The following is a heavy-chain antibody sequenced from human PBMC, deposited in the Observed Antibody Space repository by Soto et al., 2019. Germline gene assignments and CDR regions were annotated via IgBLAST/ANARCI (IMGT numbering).Heavy chain of an antibody. CDR2: IIPILGIA. J-gene: IGHJ5*02. D-gene: IGHD6-6*01. Sequence: ASVKVSCKASGGTFSSYTISWVRQAPGQGLEWMGRIIPILGIANYAQKFQGRVTITADKSTSTAYMELSSLRSEDTAVYYCARDPYSSSLYGSGWFDPWGQGTLVTVSS. CDR3: ARDPYSSSLYGSGWFDP. CDR1: GGTFSSYT. V-gene: IGHV1-69*04.